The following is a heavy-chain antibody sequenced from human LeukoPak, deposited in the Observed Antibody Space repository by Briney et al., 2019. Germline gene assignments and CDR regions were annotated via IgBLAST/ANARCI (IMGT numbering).Heavy chain of an antibody. CDR2: MNPDNGNT. CDR3: ARVRDGYNDAYDI. V-gene: IGHV1-8*01. J-gene: IGHJ3*02. CDR1: GYTFTIYD. D-gene: IGHD5-24*01. Sequence: GASVKVSCTATGYTFTIYDINWVRQAAGQGLEWMGWMNPDNGNTDYAQKFQGRVTMTRNTSISTAYMEPSSLKSEDTAVYYCARVRDGYNDAYDIWGQGTVVTVSS.